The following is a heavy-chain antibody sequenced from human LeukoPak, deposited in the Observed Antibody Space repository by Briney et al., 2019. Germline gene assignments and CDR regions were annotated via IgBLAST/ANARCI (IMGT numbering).Heavy chain of an antibody. J-gene: IGHJ4*02. D-gene: IGHD3-9*01. CDR1: GFTFSSYW. CDR2: IKQDGSEK. CDR3: ASLGRLRYFDRLRPREYYFDY. Sequence: PGGSLRLSCAASGFTFSSYWMSWVRQAPGKGLEWVANIKQDGSEKYYVDSVKGRFTISRDNAKNSLYLQMNSLRAEDTAVYYCASLGRLRYFDRLRPREYYFDYWGQGTLVTVSS. V-gene: IGHV3-7*01.